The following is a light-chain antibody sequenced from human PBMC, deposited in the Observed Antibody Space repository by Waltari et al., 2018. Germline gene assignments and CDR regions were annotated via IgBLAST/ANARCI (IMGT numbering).Light chain of an antibody. V-gene: IGKV3-11*01. J-gene: IGKJ4*01. CDR2: DTS. Sequence: EIVLTQSPATLSLSPGERATLSCRASRSVSYYLAWYQQRPGRAPRLLIYDTSHRATGIPDRFSGSGSETDFTLTISSLEPEDFAVYYCQQRRNWPLTFGGGTKVEIK. CDR3: QQRRNWPLT. CDR1: RSVSYY.